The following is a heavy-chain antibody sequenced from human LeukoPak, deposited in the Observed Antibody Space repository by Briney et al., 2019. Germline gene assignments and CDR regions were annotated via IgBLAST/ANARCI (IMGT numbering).Heavy chain of an antibody. CDR2: IHYSGST. CDR1: GGSIRRYY. Sequence: SDTLSLTWSVSGGSIRRYYWSWMPQPPGKRLEWIGYIHYSGSTNYNPSLKSRVTISVDRSKNQVSLKLNSVTAADTAVYYCAIAPAVAEVGRLDLWGRGTLVTVSS. CDR3: AIAPAVAEVGRLDL. V-gene: IGHV4-59*08. J-gene: IGHJ2*01. D-gene: IGHD6-25*01.